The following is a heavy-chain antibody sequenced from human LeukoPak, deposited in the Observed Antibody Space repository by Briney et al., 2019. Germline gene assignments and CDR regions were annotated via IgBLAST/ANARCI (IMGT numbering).Heavy chain of an antibody. J-gene: IGHJ5*02. Sequence: GGSLRLSCAASGFTFSSYSMIWVRQAPGKGLEWVSYISGSSSSIYYADSVKGRFTISRDNAKNSLYLQMNSLRAEDTAVYYCARHSGSYYDPWGQGTLVTVSS. CDR1: GFTFSSYS. CDR2: ISGSSSSI. V-gene: IGHV3-21*01. D-gene: IGHD3-10*01. CDR3: ARHSGSYYDP.